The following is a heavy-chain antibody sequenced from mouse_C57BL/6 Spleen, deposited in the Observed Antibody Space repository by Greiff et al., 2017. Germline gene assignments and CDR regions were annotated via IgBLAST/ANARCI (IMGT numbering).Heavy chain of an antibody. Sequence: QFQLQQSGAELARPGASVKLSCKASGYTFTSYGISWVKQRTGQGLEWIGEIYPRSGNTYYNEKFKGKATLTADKSSSTAYMELRSLTSEDSAVYFCAKGYDGPFFAYWGQGTLVTVSA. V-gene: IGHV1-81*01. CDR3: AKGYDGPFFAY. CDR2: IYPRSGNT. J-gene: IGHJ3*01. CDR1: GYTFTSYG. D-gene: IGHD2-3*01.